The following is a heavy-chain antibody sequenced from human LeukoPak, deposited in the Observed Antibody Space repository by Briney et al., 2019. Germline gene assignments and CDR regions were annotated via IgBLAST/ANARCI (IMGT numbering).Heavy chain of an antibody. CDR2: IYYSGST. V-gene: IGHV4-59*01. CDR3: ARSGSSGWSEPYYYYYGMDV. Sequence: SETLSLTCTVSGGSIRSYYWSWIRQPPGKGLEWIGYIYYSGSTNYNPSLKSRVTISVDTSKNQFSLKLSSVTAADTAVYYCARSGSSGWSEPYYYYYGMDVWGQGTTVTVSS. D-gene: IGHD6-19*01. CDR1: GGSIRSYY. J-gene: IGHJ6*02.